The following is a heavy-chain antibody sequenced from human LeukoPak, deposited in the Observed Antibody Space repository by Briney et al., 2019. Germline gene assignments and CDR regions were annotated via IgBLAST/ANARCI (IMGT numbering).Heavy chain of an antibody. CDR2: IIPIFGTA. CDR3: ARAVDATGVSWFDP. CDR1: GGTFTSYA. Sequence: SVKVSCKASGGTFTSYAISWVRQAPGQGLEWMGGIIPIFGTANNAQKFQGRVTITADESTSTAYMELSSLRSEDTAVYYCARAVDATGVSWFDPWGQGTLVTVSS. J-gene: IGHJ5*02. D-gene: IGHD2-15*01. V-gene: IGHV1-69*13.